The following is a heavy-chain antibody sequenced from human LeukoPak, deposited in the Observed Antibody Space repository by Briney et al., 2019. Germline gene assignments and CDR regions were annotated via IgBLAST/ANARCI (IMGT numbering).Heavy chain of an antibody. CDR2: ISYSGSNE. CDR1: GFTFSNYG. J-gene: IGHJ4*02. V-gene: IGHV3-30*03. Sequence: GGSLRLSCAASGFTFSNYGMHWVRQAPGKGLEWVAVISYSGSNEYSADSVKGRFTISRDNSKNTLYLQMNSLRAEDTAVYYCARSRAGIAAAGKGGFDYWGQGTLVTVSS. CDR3: ARSRAGIAAAGKGGFDY. D-gene: IGHD6-13*01.